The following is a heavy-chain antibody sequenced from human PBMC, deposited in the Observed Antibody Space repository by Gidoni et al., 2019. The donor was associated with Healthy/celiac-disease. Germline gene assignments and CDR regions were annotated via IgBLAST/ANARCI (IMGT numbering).Heavy chain of an antibody. CDR2: ISAYNRNT. D-gene: IGHD6-19*01. J-gene: IGHJ4*02. CDR1: GYTFTSYG. V-gene: IGHV1-18*01. CDR3: ARLSPIAVAGTTDY. Sequence: QVQLVQSGAEVKKPGASVKVSCTAAGYTFTSYGISWVRQAPGQGLEWRGWISAYNRNTNDAQKIQGRVTMTTDTSTSTAYMELRSLRSDDTAVYYCARLSPIAVAGTTDYWGQGTLVTVSS.